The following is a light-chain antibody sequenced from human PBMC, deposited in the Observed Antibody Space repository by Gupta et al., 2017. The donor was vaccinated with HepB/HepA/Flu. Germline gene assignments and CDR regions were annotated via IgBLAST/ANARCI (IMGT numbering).Light chain of an antibody. CDR3: SAWDNSLTARV. CDR1: SNNVGNQG. Sequence: HAGLTQPPSVSEGFGQTATPTCTGNSNNVGNQGAAWLQQHQGHPPKPLSYKNNNRPSGIPERFSASKSGNTASLTITGLQPEDEADYYCSAWDNSLTARVFGGGTKLTVL. J-gene: IGLJ3*02. CDR2: KNN. V-gene: IGLV10-54*04.